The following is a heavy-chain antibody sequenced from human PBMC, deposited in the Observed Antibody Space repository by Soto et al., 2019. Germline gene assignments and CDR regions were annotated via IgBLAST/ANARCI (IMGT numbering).Heavy chain of an antibody. D-gene: IGHD2-2*01. CDR3: ARGGDIAVVPAARRGYYGMDV. Sequence: QVQLVQSGAEVKKPGASVKVSCKASGYTFTDYYMHWVRQAPGQGLEWMGWINPNSGGTNYAQKFQGRVTITADESTSTAYMELSSLRSEDTAVYYCARGGDIAVVPAARRGYYGMDVWGQGTTVTVSS. CDR2: INPNSGGT. J-gene: IGHJ6*02. V-gene: IGHV1-2*02. CDR1: GYTFTDYY.